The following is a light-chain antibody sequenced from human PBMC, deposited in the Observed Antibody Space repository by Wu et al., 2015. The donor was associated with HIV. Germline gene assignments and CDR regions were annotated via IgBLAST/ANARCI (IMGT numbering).Light chain of an antibody. V-gene: IGKV1-39*01. CDR1: QGVNGY. Sequence: DTQMTQSPSSLSASLGDSVTITCRASQGVNGYLNWYQYKPGKAPKLLIYGTSSLQSGVPSRFSGSGSGTDFTLTISSLQPEDVATYYCQKYNTAPWTFGQGTKVEMK. CDR2: GTS. CDR3: QKYNTAPWT. J-gene: IGKJ1*01.